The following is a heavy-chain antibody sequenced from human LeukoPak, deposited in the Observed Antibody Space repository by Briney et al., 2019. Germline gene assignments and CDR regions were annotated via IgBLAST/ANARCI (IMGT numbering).Heavy chain of an antibody. CDR3: ARVRNSGYVINQRYYFDY. D-gene: IGHD5-12*01. J-gene: IGHJ4*02. CDR2: IYYSGST. V-gene: IGHV4-39*07. Sequence: SETLSLTCTVSGGSISSSSYYWGWIRQPPGKGLEWIGSIYYSGSTYYNPSLKSRVTISVDTSKNQFSLKLSSVTAADTAVYYCARVRNSGYVINQRYYFDYWGQGTLVTVSS. CDR1: GGSISSSSYY.